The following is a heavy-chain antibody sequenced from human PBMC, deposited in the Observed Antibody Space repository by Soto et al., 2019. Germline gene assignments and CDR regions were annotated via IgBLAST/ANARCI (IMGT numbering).Heavy chain of an antibody. J-gene: IGHJ6*02. CDR1: GYSFTNYW. CDR2: IYPGDSDT. D-gene: IGHD3-16*02. V-gene: IGHV5-51*01. CDR3: ARTWDSSNNSLHYYYYYTMDV. Sequence: RGESLKISCKASGYSFTNYWIGWVRQMPGKGLEWMGIIYPGDSDTRYSPSFHGQVTISADKSINTAYLQLSSLKASDTAVYYCARTWDSSNNSLHYYYYYTMDVWGQGTTVTVSS.